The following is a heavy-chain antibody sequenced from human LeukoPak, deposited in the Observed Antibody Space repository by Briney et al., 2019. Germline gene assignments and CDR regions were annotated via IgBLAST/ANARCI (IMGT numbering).Heavy chain of an antibody. J-gene: IGHJ5*02. CDR2: IYHSGRT. Sequence: SETLSLTCAVSGGSVTSGSWWSWVRQPPGKGLEWIGEIYHSGRTNYKPSLKSRVIISVDKSKNQFSLKLSSVTAADTAVYYCARGHYYGSGSYSAWFDPWGQGTLVTVSS. V-gene: IGHV4-4*02. CDR3: ARGHYYGSGSYSAWFDP. D-gene: IGHD3-10*01. CDR1: GGSVTSGSW.